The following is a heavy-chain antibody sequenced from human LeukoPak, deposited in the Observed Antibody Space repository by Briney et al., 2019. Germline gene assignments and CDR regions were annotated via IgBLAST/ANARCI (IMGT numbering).Heavy chain of an antibody. Sequence: PGGSLRLSCVGSGFTFRSHAMSWVRQAPEKGLEFVSGIYENGGTTYYADSVKGRFSISRDNSKNTLYLQMDSLRGEDTAVYYCARDQQYYYDSSGCFDYWGQGTLVTVSS. J-gene: IGHJ4*02. V-gene: IGHV3-23*01. CDR3: ARDQQYYYDSSGCFDY. D-gene: IGHD3-22*01. CDR2: IYENGGTT. CDR1: GFTFRSHA.